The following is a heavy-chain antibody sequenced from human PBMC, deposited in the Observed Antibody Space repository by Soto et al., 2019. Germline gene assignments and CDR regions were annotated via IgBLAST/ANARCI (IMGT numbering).Heavy chain of an antibody. Sequence: GASVKVSCKASGYTFTSYAMHWVRQAPGQRLEWMGWINAGNGNTKYSQKFQGRVTITRDTSASTAYMELSSLRSEDTAVYYCARDYGGLGGLVVVVAASNWFDPWGQGTLVTVSS. J-gene: IGHJ5*02. CDR1: GYTFTSYA. D-gene: IGHD2-15*01. CDR3: ARDYGGLGGLVVVVAASNWFDP. V-gene: IGHV1-3*01. CDR2: INAGNGNT.